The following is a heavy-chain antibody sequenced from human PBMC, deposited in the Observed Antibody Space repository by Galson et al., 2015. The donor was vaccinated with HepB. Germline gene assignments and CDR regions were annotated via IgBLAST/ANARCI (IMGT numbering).Heavy chain of an antibody. CDR1: GFTFSSYG. CDR3: AKQYSSSSRGAFDI. V-gene: IGHV3-30*18. CDR2: ISYDGSNK. J-gene: IGHJ3*02. Sequence: SLRLSCAASGFTFSSYGMHWVRQAPGKGLEWVAVISYDGSNKYYADSVKGRFTISRDNSKNTLYLQMNSLRAEDTAVYYCAKQYSSSSRGAFDIWGQGTMVTVSS. D-gene: IGHD6-13*01.